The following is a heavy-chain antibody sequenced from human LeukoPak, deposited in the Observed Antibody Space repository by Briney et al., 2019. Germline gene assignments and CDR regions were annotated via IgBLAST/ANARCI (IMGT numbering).Heavy chain of an antibody. CDR3: AIQGYSSSWYPLDY. CDR1: GYSFSSYW. D-gene: IGHD6-13*01. Sequence: GESLKISCKGSGYSFSSYWIGWVRQMPGKGLEWMGIIYPGDSDTRYSPSFQGQVTISADKSISTAYLQWSSLKASDTAMYSCAIQGYSSSWYPLDYWGQGTLVPVSS. V-gene: IGHV5-51*01. CDR2: IYPGDSDT. J-gene: IGHJ4*02.